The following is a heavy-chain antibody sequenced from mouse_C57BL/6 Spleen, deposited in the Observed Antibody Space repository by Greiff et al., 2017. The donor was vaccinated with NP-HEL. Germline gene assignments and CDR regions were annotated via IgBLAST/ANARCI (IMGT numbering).Heavy chain of an antibody. CDR2: INPNNGGT. D-gene: IGHD2-4*01. V-gene: IGHV1-18*01. CDR1: GYTFTDYN. J-gene: IGHJ2*01. CDR3: ARGGYDYYFDY. Sequence: EVQLQQSGPELVKPGASVKIPCKASGYTFTDYNMDWVKQSHGKSLEWIGYINPNNGGTIYNQKFKGKATLTVDKSSSTAYMELRSLTSEDTAVYYCARGGYDYYFDYWGQGTTLTVSS.